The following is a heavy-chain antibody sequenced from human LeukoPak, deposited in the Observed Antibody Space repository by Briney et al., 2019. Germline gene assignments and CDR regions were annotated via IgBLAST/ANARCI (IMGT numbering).Heavy chain of an antibody. D-gene: IGHD6-19*01. Sequence: GGSLRLSCSASGFTFSTYVMYWVRQAPGKGPEYVSAISTNGGSTYYADSVKGRFTISRDNSKSTLYLQMSSLRVEDTAVYYCVKVRYTSGWFEWGQGTLVTVSS. V-gene: IGHV3-64D*06. J-gene: IGHJ4*02. CDR3: VKVRYTSGWFE. CDR2: ISTNGGST. CDR1: GFTFSTYV.